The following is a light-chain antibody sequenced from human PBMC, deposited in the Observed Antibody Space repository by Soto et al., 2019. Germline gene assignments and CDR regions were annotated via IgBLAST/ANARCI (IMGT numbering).Light chain of an antibody. CDR1: SSNIGAGYD. Sequence: QSVLTQPPSVSGDPGQRVTISCTGSSSNIGAGYDVHWYQQLPGTAPKLLIFGNSNRPSGVPDRFSGSKSGTSASLAITGLQAEDEADYYCQSYDSSLRDVVFGGGTKVTVL. CDR3: QSYDSSLRDVV. CDR2: GNS. V-gene: IGLV1-40*01. J-gene: IGLJ2*01.